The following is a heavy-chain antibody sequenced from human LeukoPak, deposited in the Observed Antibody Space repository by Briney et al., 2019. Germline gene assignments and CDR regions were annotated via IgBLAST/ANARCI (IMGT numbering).Heavy chain of an antibody. CDR2: INHSGST. Sequence: SETLSLTCAVYGGSFSGYYWSWIRQPPGKGLEWIGEINHSGSTNYNPSLKSRVTISVDTSKNQFSLKLSSVTAADTAVYYCASVLLWFGEPAFDIWGQGTMVTVSS. D-gene: IGHD3-10*01. CDR3: ASVLLWFGEPAFDI. CDR1: GGSFSGYY. V-gene: IGHV4-34*01. J-gene: IGHJ3*02.